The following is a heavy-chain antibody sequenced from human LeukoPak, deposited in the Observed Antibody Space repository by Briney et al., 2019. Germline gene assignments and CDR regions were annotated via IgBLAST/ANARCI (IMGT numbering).Heavy chain of an antibody. CDR3: ASPEPTIVARNYYYFMDV. J-gene: IGHJ6*03. CDR1: RFTFSSYS. CDR2: ISSISSYI. D-gene: IGHD6-6*01. V-gene: IGHV3-21*01. Sequence: GGSLRLSCAASRFTFSSYSMNWVRQAPGKGLEWVSSISSISSYIYFADSVKGRFTISRDNAKNSLHLQMNSLRAEDTAVYYCASPEPTIVARNYYYFMDVWGKGTTVTVSS.